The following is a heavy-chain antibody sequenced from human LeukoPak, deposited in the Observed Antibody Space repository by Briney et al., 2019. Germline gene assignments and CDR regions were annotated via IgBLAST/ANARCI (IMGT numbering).Heavy chain of an antibody. D-gene: IGHD3-3*01. Sequence: SETLSLTCTVSGGSISSGLYYWSWIRQHPGKGLEWIGYIYYIGNTYYNPSLKSRLTISVDTSNNQFSLRLSSVTAADTAVYYCARESINDFWSGSGAFDIWGQGTMVTVSS. V-gene: IGHV4-31*03. CDR1: GGSISSGLYY. CDR2: IYYIGNT. CDR3: ARESINDFWSGSGAFDI. J-gene: IGHJ3*02.